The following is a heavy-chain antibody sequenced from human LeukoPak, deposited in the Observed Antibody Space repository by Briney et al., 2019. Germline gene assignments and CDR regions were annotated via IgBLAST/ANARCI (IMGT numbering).Heavy chain of an antibody. V-gene: IGHV1-8*01. CDR2: MNPNSGNT. D-gene: IGHD2-2*01. Sequence: ASVKVSCKASGYTFTSYDINWVRQATGQGLEWMGWMNPNSGNTGYAQKFQGRVTMTRNTSISTAYMELSSLRSEDTAVYYCARDHCTSSGCYEYYYYGLDVWGQGTTVTVSS. J-gene: IGHJ6*02. CDR3: ARDHCTSSGCYEYYYYGLDV. CDR1: GYTFTSYD.